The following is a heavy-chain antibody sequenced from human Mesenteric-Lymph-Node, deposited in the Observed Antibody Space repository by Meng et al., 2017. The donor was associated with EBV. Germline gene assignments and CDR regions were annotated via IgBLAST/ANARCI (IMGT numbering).Heavy chain of an antibody. D-gene: IGHD2-15*01. J-gene: IGHJ5*02. CDR2: INHSGST. CDR3: ARGVVVVVAATPTGFSDWFDP. CDR1: GGSFSVYY. V-gene: IGHV4-34*01. Sequence: QWGAGLLKLAETLSLTCAVEGGSFSVYYWSWIRQPPGKGLEWIGEINHSGSTNYNPSLKSRVTISVDTSKNQFSLKLSSVTAADTAVYYCARGVVVVVAATPTGFSDWFDPWGQGTLVTVSS.